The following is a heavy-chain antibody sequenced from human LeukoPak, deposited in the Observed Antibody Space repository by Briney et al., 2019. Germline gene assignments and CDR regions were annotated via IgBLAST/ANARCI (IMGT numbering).Heavy chain of an antibody. CDR1: GFTFSDYY. Sequence: GGSLRLSCAASGFTFSDYYMSWIRQAPGKGLEGVSYISSSGSTIYYADYVKGRFTISRDKAKTSMSLQMTSLRAEDTAVYYCARDLLRGFCSSTSCYTTSFGYWGQGTLVTVSS. V-gene: IGHV3-11*04. CDR2: ISSSGSTI. J-gene: IGHJ4*02. D-gene: IGHD2-2*02. CDR3: ARDLLRGFCSSTSCYTTSFGY.